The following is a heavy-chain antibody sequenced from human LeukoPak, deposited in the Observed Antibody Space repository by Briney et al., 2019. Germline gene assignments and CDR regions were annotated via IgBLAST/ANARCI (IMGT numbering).Heavy chain of an antibody. V-gene: IGHV4-31*03. D-gene: IGHD3-9*01. CDR2: IYYSGST. Sequence: SQTLSLTCTVSGGSISSGGYYWSWIRQHPGKGLEWIGYIYYSGSTYYNPSLKSRVTISVDTSKNQFSLKLSSVTAADTAVYYCARDPRTYDILTGYSNDAFDIWGQGTMVTVSS. CDR1: GGSISSGGYY. CDR3: ARDPRTYDILTGYSNDAFDI. J-gene: IGHJ3*02.